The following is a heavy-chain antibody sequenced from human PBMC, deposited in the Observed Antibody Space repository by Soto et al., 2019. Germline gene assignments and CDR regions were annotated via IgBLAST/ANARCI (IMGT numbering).Heavy chain of an antibody. Sequence: QVQLQQWGAGLLKPSETLSLTCAVYGESFPDYYWSWIRQPPGKGLEWIGEINHSGSTNYNPSLKSRVTISVDTSKNKFSLKLTPVTDADTAVYYCARGGGGYDYVWGSYRPLDFWGQGTLVTVSS. CDR2: INHSGST. CDR3: ARGGGGYDYVWGSYRPLDF. CDR1: GESFPDYY. V-gene: IGHV4-34*01. J-gene: IGHJ4*02. D-gene: IGHD3-16*02.